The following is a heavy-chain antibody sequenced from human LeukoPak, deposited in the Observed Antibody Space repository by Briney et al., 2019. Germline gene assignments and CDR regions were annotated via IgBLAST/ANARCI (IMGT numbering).Heavy chain of an antibody. D-gene: IGHD5-12*01. J-gene: IGHJ4*02. CDR3: ATERGFSGFFDY. CDR1: GFTVSSNY. V-gene: IGHV3-53*01. CDR2: IYTGGIT. Sequence: GGSLRLSCAASGFTVSSNYMSWVRQAPGKGLEWVPVIYTGGITYYAESVKGRFTISRDNSKNMVFLQMNSLRAEDTAVYYCATERGFSGFFDYWGQGTLVTVSS.